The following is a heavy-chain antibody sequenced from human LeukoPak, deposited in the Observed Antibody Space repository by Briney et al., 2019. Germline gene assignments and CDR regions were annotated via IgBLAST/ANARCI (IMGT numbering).Heavy chain of an antibody. J-gene: IGHJ4*02. CDR1: GFTFSSYA. Sequence: GGSLRLSCAASGFTFSSYAMHWVRPAPGKGLEWVAVISYDGSNKYYADSVKGRFTISRDNSKNTLYLQMNSLRAEDTAVYYCARDHDSSGYHSMGDDYWGQGTLVTVSS. D-gene: IGHD3-22*01. CDR2: ISYDGSNK. V-gene: IGHV3-30*04. CDR3: ARDHDSSGYHSMGDDY.